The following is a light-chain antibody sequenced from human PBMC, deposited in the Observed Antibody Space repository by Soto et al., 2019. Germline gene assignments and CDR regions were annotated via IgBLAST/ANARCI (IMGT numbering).Light chain of an antibody. V-gene: IGLV1-36*01. CDR2: YDD. Sequence: QSVLTQPPSVSEAPWQRVTISRSGSSSNIENNAVNWYQQLPGKAPKLLIYYDDLRPSGVSARFSGSKSGTSASLTISELQSDDEADYYCAAWDDSLNGHVFGTGTKLTVL. CDR1: SSNIENNA. J-gene: IGLJ1*01. CDR3: AAWDDSLNGHV.